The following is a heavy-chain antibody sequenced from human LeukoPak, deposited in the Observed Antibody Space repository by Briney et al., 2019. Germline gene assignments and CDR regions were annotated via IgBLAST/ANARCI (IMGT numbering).Heavy chain of an antibody. CDR2: IYTSGST. J-gene: IGHJ6*02. Sequence: SETLSLTCTVSGGSISTNYWSWIRQPAGKGLEWIGHIYTSGSTNYNPSLKSRVTMSVDTSENQFSLKLSSVTAADRAVYYCARAPYDSFNYYGMDVWGQGTTVTVSS. D-gene: IGHD3-22*01. CDR1: GGSISTNY. V-gene: IGHV4-4*07. CDR3: ARAPYDSFNYYGMDV.